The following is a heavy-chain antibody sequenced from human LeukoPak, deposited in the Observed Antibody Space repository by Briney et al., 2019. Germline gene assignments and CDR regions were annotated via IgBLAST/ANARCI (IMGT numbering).Heavy chain of an antibody. J-gene: IGHJ5*02. D-gene: IGHD3-22*01. CDR2: MNPNSGNT. V-gene: IGHV1-8*01. CDR3: ARGGNYYDSSGYQFDP. CDR1: GYTFSSNA. Sequence: ASVKVSCKASGYTFSSNAINWVRQAPGQGLEWMGWMNPNSGNTGYAQKFQGRVTMTRNTSISTAYMELSSLRSEDTAVYYCARGGNYYDSSGYQFDPWGQGTLVTVSS.